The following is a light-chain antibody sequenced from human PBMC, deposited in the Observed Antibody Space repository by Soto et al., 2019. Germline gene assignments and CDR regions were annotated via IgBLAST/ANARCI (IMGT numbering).Light chain of an antibody. CDR1: QVISSW. Sequence: IQMTQSPSSVSASVGDSVTLTCRASQVISSWLAWYQVKPGKAPKLLIYGASNRESGVPSRFSASESGTLFTLTITSLQPEDFTTYYCQQASSFPLTFGGGTTVEI. V-gene: IGKV1-12*01. CDR2: GAS. CDR3: QQASSFPLT. J-gene: IGKJ4*01.